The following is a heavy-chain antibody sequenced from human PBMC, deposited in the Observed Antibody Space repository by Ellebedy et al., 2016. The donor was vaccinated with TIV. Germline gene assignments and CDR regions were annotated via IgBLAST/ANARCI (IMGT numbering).Heavy chain of an antibody. J-gene: IGHJ3*02. CDR1: GGSIRSYY. CDR3: VKGLDAFDI. Sequence: LSLTCTVSGGSIRSYYWSWIRQPPGKGLEWVSGISWNSGNLAYADSVKGRFTISRDNARKSLYLQMNSLRSEDTAFYYCVKGLDAFDIWGQGTMVTVSS. CDR2: ISWNSGNL. V-gene: IGHV3-9*01.